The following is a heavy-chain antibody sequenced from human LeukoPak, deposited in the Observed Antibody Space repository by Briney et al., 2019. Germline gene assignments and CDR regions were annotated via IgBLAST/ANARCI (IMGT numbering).Heavy chain of an antibody. J-gene: IGHJ6*02. CDR3: ARDQGGSGYYYVPRNYYGMDV. CDR1: GFTFSSYS. CDR2: ISSSSSTI. D-gene: IGHD3-22*01. V-gene: IGHV3-48*04. Sequence: GGSLRLSCAASGFTFSSYSMNWVRQAPGKGLEWVSYISSSSSTIYYADSVKGRFTISRDNAKNSLYLQMNSLRAEDTAVYYCARDQGGSGYYYVPRNYYGMDVWGQGTTVTVSS.